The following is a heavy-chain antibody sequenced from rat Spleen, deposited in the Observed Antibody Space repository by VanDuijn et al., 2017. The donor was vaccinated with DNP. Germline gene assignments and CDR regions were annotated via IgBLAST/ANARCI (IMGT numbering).Heavy chain of an antibody. D-gene: IGHD1-2*01. CDR1: GFIFSNYD. CDR3: VRPSYYYGSYPAY. CDR2: ISPSGDST. V-gene: IGHV5-25*01. J-gene: IGHJ2*01. Sequence: EVQLVESGGGLVQPGRSLKLSCAASGFIFSNYDMAWVRQAPTKGLEWVASISPSGDSTYYRDSVKGRFTISRDNAKSTLYLQMHSLRSEDMATYYCVRPSYYYGSYPAYWGQGVMVTVSS.